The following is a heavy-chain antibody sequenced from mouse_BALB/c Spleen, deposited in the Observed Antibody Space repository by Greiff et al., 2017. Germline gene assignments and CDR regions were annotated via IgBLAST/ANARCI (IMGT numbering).Heavy chain of an antibody. D-gene: IGHD2-2*01. V-gene: IGHV1-9*01. CDR3: ARKAYGYGAWFAY. J-gene: IGHJ3*01. Sequence: QVQLKESGAELMKPGASVKISCKATGYTFSSYWIEWVKQRPGHGLEWIGEILPGSGSTNYNEKFKGKATFTADTSSNTAYMQLSSLTSEDSAVYYCARKAYGYGAWFAYWGQGTLVTVSA. CDR1: GYTFSSYW. CDR2: ILPGSGST.